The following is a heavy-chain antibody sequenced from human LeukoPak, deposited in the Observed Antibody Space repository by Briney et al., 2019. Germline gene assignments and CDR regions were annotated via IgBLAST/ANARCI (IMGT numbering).Heavy chain of an antibody. CDR1: GFMFSDHA. CDR2: IGSDGSKK. V-gene: IGHV3-30*04. Sequence: PGGSLRLSCVASGFMFSDHAFHWVRQSPDKGLEWVALIGSDGSKKYYADSVQGRFTVSRENSKNTLFSQMNTLRADDTAVYFCARQMTSTRLFDSWGQGTLVTVSS. CDR3: ARQMTSTRLFDS. J-gene: IGHJ4*02. D-gene: IGHD5/OR15-5a*01.